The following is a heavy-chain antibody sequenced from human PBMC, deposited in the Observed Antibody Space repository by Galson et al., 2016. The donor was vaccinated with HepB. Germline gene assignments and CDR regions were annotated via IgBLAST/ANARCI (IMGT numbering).Heavy chain of an antibody. CDR3: ARGWDDFWSAGRFDP. CDR2: IKQDGSEK. V-gene: IGHV3-7*01. J-gene: IGHJ5*02. CDR1: GSTFNSYW. D-gene: IGHD3-3*01. Sequence: SLRLSCAASGSTFNSYWMSWVRRAPGKGLEWVANIKQDGSEKYYVDSVKGRFTISRDNARNSLYLQMNSLRAEDTAVYYCARGWDDFWSAGRFDPGGQGTLVTVSS.